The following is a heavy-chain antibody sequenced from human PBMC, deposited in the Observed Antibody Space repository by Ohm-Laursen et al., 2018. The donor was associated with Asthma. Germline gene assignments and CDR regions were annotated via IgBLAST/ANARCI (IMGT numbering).Heavy chain of an antibody. CDR2: INPSGGST. D-gene: IGHD2-21*02. V-gene: IGHV1-46*01. CDR3: ARATFSTYCGGDCYYFDY. J-gene: IGHJ4*02. CDR1: GYTFTSYY. Sequence: ATVKISCKASGYTFTSYYMHWVRQAPGQGLEWMGIINPSGGSTSYAQKFQGRVTMTSDTSTSTVYMELSSLRSEDTAVYYCARATFSTYCGGDCYYFDYWGQGTLVTVSS.